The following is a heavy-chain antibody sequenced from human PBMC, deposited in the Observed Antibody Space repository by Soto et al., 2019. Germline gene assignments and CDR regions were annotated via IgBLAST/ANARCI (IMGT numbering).Heavy chain of an antibody. CDR3: ASRVIGSSRAFHI. J-gene: IGHJ3*02. Sequence: PGGTLRLSCAASGFAFSSDHMSWGRQAPEKGLEGVAGISDGGDLTYNADSVRGRFTISRDNSTNTLYLQMNSLRAEATAVYYCASRVIGSSRAFHIWGQGTMVTVSS. CDR1: GFAFSSDH. CDR2: ISDGGDLT. D-gene: IGHD3-10*01. V-gene: IGHV3-23*01.